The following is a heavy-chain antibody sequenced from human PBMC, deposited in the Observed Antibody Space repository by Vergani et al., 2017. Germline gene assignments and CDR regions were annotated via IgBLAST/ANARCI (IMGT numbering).Heavy chain of an antibody. CDR1: GFTFINAW. CDR2: IKSKTDGGTT. CDR3: ARDQGIAAAGTLYYFDY. D-gene: IGHD6-13*01. Sequence: EVQLVESGGGLVKPGGSLRLSCAASGFTFINAWMTWVRQAPGKGLEWVGRIKSKTDGGTTYYAAPVKGKFTISRDDSKNTLYLQMNSLRAEDTAVYYCARDQGIAAAGTLYYFDYWGQGTLVTVSS. V-gene: IGHV3-15*01. J-gene: IGHJ4*02.